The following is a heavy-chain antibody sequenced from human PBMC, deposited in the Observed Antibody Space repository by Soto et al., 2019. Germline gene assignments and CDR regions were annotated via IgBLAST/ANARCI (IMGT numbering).Heavy chain of an antibody. V-gene: IGHV4-31*03. CDR3: ARDTASSYGTYYYYYMDV. D-gene: IGHD3-10*01. CDR1: GGSISSGGYY. CDR2: IYYSGST. Sequence: SETLSLTCTVSGGSISSGGYYWSWIRQHPGKGLEWIGYIYYSGSTYYNPSLKSRVTISVDTSKNQFSLKLSSVTAADTAVYYCARDTASSYGTYYYYYMDVWGKGTTVTVSS. J-gene: IGHJ6*03.